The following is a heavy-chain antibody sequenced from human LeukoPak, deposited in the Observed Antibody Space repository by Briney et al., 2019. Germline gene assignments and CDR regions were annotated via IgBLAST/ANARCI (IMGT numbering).Heavy chain of an antibody. Sequence: GWALRLSFASCVFTFSNYSMNWLRQAPGKELDWVSYISSSSSYIHYADSVKGRFTNSRDNDKNSLYLQMNSLRAEDTAVYYCAREDGSSGYYDYWGQGTLVTVSS. V-gene: IGHV3-21*01. CDR1: VFTFSNYS. D-gene: IGHD3-22*01. CDR2: ISSSSSYI. J-gene: IGHJ4*02. CDR3: AREDGSSGYYDY.